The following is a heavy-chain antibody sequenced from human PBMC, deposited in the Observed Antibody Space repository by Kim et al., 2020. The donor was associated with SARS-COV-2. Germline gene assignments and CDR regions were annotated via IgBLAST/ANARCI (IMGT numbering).Heavy chain of an antibody. CDR3: AREGYSRDGMDV. D-gene: IGHD6-13*01. Sequence: GGSLRLSCAASGFIVSSNYMSWVRQAPGKGLEWVSVIYSGGSTYYADSGKGRFTISRDNSKNTMYLQMNSLRAEDTAVYYCAREGYSRDGMDVWGQGTTVTVSS. J-gene: IGHJ6*02. CDR1: GFIVSSNY. V-gene: IGHV3-53*01. CDR2: IYSGGST.